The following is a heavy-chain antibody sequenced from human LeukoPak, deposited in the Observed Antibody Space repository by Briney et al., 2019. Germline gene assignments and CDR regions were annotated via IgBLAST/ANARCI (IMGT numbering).Heavy chain of an antibody. V-gene: IGHV4-34*01. Sequence: SETLSLTCAVYGGFFSGYYWSWIRQPPGKGLEWIGEINHSGSTNYNPSLKSRVTISIATSKNHFSLRLSSVTAADTAVYYCARQGENYYGSGTYFNYRWFDPWGQGNLVTVSS. CDR3: ARQGENYYGSGTYFNYRWFDP. CDR1: GGFFSGYY. D-gene: IGHD3-10*01. CDR2: INHSGST. J-gene: IGHJ5*02.